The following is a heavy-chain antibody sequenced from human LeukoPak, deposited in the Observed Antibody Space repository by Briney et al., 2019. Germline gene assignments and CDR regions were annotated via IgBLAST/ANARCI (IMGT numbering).Heavy chain of an antibody. V-gene: IGHV5-51*01. CDR3: ARHDLYCSGGSCYSTAFDY. Sequence: GESLKISCQGSGYSFSTYWITWVRQMPGKGLEWMGIIYPGDSDTRYSPSFQGQVTISADKSISTAYLQWSSLKASDTAMYYCARHDLYCSGGSCYSTAFDYWGQGTLVTVSS. D-gene: IGHD2-15*01. CDR1: GYSFSTYW. CDR2: IYPGDSDT. J-gene: IGHJ4*02.